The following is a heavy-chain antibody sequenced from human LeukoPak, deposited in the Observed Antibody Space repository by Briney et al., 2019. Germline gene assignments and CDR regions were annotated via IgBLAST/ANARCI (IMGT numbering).Heavy chain of an antibody. CDR2: IYPGDSDT. Sequence: GESLKISCKGSGYSFTSYWIGWVRQMPGKGLEWMGIIYPGDSDTRYSPSFQGQVTISADKPISTAYLQWSSLKASDTAMYYCARALGYCSSTSCPAWENWFDPWGQGTLVTVSS. CDR3: ARALGYCSSTSCPAWENWFDP. J-gene: IGHJ5*02. V-gene: IGHV5-51*04. D-gene: IGHD2-2*01. CDR1: GYSFTSYW.